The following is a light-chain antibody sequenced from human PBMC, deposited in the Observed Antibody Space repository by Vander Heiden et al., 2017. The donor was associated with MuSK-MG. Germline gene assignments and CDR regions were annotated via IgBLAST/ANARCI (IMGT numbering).Light chain of an antibody. J-gene: IGKJ1*01. V-gene: IGKV3-20*01. CDR3: QQYGSSPRT. CDR1: QSVSSSY. CDR2: GAS. Sequence: IVLTQSPGTLSLSPGERATLSCRASQSVSSSYLAWYQQKPGQAPRLLSDGASSRATGIPDRVSGSGSGTDVTLTISRLEPEDVAGYYCQQYGSSPRTFGQGTKVEIK.